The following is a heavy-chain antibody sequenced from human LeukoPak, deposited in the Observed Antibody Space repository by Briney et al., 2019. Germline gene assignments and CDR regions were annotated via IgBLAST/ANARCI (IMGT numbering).Heavy chain of an antibody. J-gene: IGHJ4*02. Sequence: SQTLCLTCAVSGGAISNDDWSWIRQPPGKGRQWIGDIGSSGSTTYNPALKSRRTISADTSTNLLSMKLSAVTPSDTAVYYCARRAIHEHYFDPWGQGTLVTVSS. CDR2: IGSSGST. D-gene: IGHD2-21*01. CDR1: GGAISNDD. V-gene: IGHV4-4*09. CDR3: ARRAIHEHYFDP.